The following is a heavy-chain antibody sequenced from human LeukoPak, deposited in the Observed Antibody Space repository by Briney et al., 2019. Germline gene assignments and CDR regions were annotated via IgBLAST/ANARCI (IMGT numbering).Heavy chain of an antibody. J-gene: IGHJ4*02. V-gene: IGHV3-23*01. CDR3: AKAPVTTCRGAYCYPFDY. Sequence: GGSLRLSCAASGFTFSSYAMSWVRQAPGKGLEWVSAISGSGGSTYYADSVKGRFTISRDSSKNRLFLQMNRLRPEDAAVYYCAKAPVTTCRGAYCYPFDYWGQGTLVTVSS. CDR2: ISGSGGST. D-gene: IGHD2-21*01. CDR1: GFTFSSYA.